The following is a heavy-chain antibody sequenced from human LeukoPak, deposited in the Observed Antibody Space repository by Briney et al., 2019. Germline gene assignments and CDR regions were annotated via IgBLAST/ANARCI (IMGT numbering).Heavy chain of an antibody. V-gene: IGHV4-30-4*01. CDR1: GGSISSGDYY. D-gene: IGHD2-15*01. Sequence: SETLSLTCTVSGGSISSGDYYWSWIRQPPKKCLEWIGYIYYSGSTYYNPSLKSRVTISVDTSKNQFSLKLSSVTAADTAVYYCARDAGSHHDAFDIWGQGTMVAVSS. J-gene: IGHJ3*02. CDR3: ARDAGSHHDAFDI. CDR2: IYYSGST.